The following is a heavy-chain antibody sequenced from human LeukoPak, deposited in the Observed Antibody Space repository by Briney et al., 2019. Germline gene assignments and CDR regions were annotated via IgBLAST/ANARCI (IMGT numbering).Heavy chain of an antibody. D-gene: IGHD3-22*01. CDR1: GFTVSSNY. CDR2: IYSGGST. V-gene: IGHV3-53*01. Sequence: PAGSLRLSCAASGFTVSSNYMSWVRQATGKGLEWVSVIYSGGSTYYADSVKGRFTISRDNSKNTLYLQMNSLRAEDTAVYYCARDSLDYHSSGAYDYWGQGTLVTVSS. CDR3: ARDSLDYHSSGAYDY. J-gene: IGHJ4*02.